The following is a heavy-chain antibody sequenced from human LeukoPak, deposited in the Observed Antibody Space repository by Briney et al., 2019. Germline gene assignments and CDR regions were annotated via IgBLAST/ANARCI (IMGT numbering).Heavy chain of an antibody. CDR1: GYSIGSSYY. Sequence: SETLSLTCTVSGYSIGSSYYWVWIRLAPGQGLEWIASISHSGITYYNPSLRSRVTISKDTSRNQFSLQLNSVTAADTALYYCARDRGFMTADYWGQGTLVTVSS. CDR2: ISHSGIT. CDR3: ARDRGFMTADY. J-gene: IGHJ4*02. V-gene: IGHV4-38-2*02. D-gene: IGHD3-10*01.